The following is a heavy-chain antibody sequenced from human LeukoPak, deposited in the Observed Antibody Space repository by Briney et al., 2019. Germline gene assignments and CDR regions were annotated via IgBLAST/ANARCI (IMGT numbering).Heavy chain of an antibody. D-gene: IGHD3-3*01. CDR1: GFTFSSYA. J-gene: IGHJ4*02. Sequence: PGGSLRLSCAASGFTFSSYAMSWVRQAPGKGLEWVSAISGSGGSIYYADSVKGRLTISRDNSKNTLYLQMNSLRAEDTAVYYCAKVHDFWSGYSYFDYWGQGTLVTVSS. V-gene: IGHV3-23*01. CDR3: AKVHDFWSGYSYFDY. CDR2: ISGSGGSI.